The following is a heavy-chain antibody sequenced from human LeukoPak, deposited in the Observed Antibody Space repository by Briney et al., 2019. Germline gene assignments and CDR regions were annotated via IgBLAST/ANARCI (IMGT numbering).Heavy chain of an antibody. CDR1: GGSISSYY. Sequence: SETLSLTCTVSGGSISSYYWSWIRQPAGKGLEWMGRIYTSWGHNYHPSLKRRATMSVDTPKNQCSLKRTSVTAGATAGHDCARERHYGYYYHYMHVWGKEPTDTVSS. CDR2: IYTSWGH. V-gene: IGHV4-4*07. CDR3: ARERHYGYYYHYMHV. J-gene: IGHJ6*03. D-gene: IGHD4-17*01.